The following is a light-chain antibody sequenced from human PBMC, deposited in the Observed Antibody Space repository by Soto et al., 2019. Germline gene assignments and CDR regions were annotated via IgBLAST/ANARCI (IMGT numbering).Light chain of an antibody. J-gene: IGKJ4*01. CDR3: QQSHSTPLT. Sequence: DIQMTQSPSSLSASVGDRVTITCQASQNINNYLNWYQQKPGRAPKLLIYDASTLQRGVPSRFSGSGFGTEFTLTISSLQPEDFATYYCQQSHSTPLTFGGGTKVDI. CDR2: DAS. V-gene: IGKV1-39*01. CDR1: QNINNY.